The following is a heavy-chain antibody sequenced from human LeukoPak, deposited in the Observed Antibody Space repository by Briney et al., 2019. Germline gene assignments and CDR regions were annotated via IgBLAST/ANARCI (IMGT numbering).Heavy chain of an antibody. V-gene: IGHV5-51*01. Sequence: GESLKISCKGSGYSFTSYCIGWVRQMPGKGLEWMGIIYPGDSDTRYSPSFQGQVTISADKSLSTAYLQWSSLKASDTAMYYCARLPGGVVPGYSWFDPWGQGTLVTVSS. D-gene: IGHD2-2*01. J-gene: IGHJ5*02. CDR2: IYPGDSDT. CDR3: ARLPGGVVPGYSWFDP. CDR1: GYSFTSYC.